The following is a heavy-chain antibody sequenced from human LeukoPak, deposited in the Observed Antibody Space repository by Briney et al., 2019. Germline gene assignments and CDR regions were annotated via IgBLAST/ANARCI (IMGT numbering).Heavy chain of an antibody. CDR2: FYHSKKT. CDR1: GVSIGNDY. CDR3: TRDGSSRSLAT. Sequence: SETLSLTCTVSGVSIGNDYWCWIRQPPGKGLEWLGCFYHSKKTYYNPPLKSRVTISVDTSNNQFFLRLTSVSAADTAVYYCTRDGSSRSLATWGQGTLVTVSS. J-gene: IGHJ5*02. V-gene: IGHV4-59*01. D-gene: IGHD6-6*01.